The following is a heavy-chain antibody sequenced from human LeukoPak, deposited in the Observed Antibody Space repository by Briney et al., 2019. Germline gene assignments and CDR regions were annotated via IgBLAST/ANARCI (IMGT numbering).Heavy chain of an antibody. J-gene: IGHJ3*02. CDR1: GFTFSSYW. CDR2: IKQDGSEK. D-gene: IGHD3-3*01. V-gene: IGHV3-7*01. Sequence: GGSLRLSCAASGFTFSSYWMSWVRQAPGKGLEWVANIKQDGSEKYYVDSVKGRFTISRDNAKNSLYLQMNSLRAEDTAVYYCARSLTINLYYDFWSGSDAFDIWGQGTMVTVSS. CDR3: ARSLTINLYYDFWSGSDAFDI.